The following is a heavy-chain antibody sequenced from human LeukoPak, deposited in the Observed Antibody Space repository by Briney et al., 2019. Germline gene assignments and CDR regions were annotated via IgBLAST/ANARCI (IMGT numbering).Heavy chain of an antibody. CDR3: AQHYYDSPFDP. D-gene: IGHD3-22*01. CDR1: GDSIIPYY. CDR2: IYHSGRT. V-gene: IGHV4-59*01. J-gene: IGHJ5*02. Sequence: SETLSLTCIVSGDSIIPYYWSWIRQPSGKGLEWIGYIYHSGRTSYNLSLKSRVALSLDTSKNQFFLKLSSVTAADTAVYYCAQHYYDSPFDPWGQGTLVTVSS.